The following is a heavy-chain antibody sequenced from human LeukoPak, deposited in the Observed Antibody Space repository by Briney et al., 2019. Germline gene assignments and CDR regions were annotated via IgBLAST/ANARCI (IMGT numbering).Heavy chain of an antibody. D-gene: IGHD6-19*01. Sequence: SETLSLTCTVSGGSISSYYWNWIRQAPGKGLEWIGYIHYSGSTNHNSSLKSRVTISVDTSKNQYSLKLSSVTAADTAVYYCARDGVAGGFDYWGQGTLVTVSS. V-gene: IGHV4-59*01. CDR2: IHYSGST. CDR3: ARDGVAGGFDY. CDR1: GGSISSYY. J-gene: IGHJ4*02.